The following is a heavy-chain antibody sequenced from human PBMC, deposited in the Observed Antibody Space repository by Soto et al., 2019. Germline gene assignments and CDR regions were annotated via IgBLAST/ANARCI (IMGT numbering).Heavy chain of an antibody. CDR2: ISGYDDSNT. CDR3: ARVIKGGFCSSDSCYNWFDP. CDR1: GFTFRSYA. J-gene: IGHJ5*02. D-gene: IGHD2-2*02. V-gene: IGHV3-23*01. Sequence: GGSLRLSCAASGFTFRSYAMSWVRQAPGKGLEWVSVISGYDDSNTFYADSVKGRFTISRDNSKNTLYLQMSSLRGEDTAVYHCARVIKGGFCSSDSCYNWFDPWGQGTLVTVSS.